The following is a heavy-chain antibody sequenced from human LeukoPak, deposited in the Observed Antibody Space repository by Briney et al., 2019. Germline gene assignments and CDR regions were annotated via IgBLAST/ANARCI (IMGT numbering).Heavy chain of an antibody. J-gene: IGHJ4*02. CDR1: GGSISSSSYY. CDR3: AREGDSSGYAFDY. V-gene: IGHV4-39*07. D-gene: IGHD3-22*01. CDR2: IYYSGST. Sequence: SETLSLTCTVSGGSISSSSYYWGWIRQPPGKGLEWIGSIYYSGSTYYNPSLKSRVTISVDTSKNQFSLKLSSVTAADTAVYYCAREGDSSGYAFDYWGQGTLVIVSS.